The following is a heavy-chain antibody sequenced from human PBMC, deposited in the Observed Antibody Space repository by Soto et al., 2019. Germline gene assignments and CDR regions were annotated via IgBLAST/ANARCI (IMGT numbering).Heavy chain of an antibody. CDR1: GGSISSSSYY. CDR2: IYYSGST. Sequence: SETLSLTCTVSGGSISSSSYYWGWIRQPPGKGLEWIGSIYYSGSTYYNPSLKSRVTISVDTSKNQFSLKLSSVTAADTAVYYCARQRDDYGDYVWGTSGAFAIWGQGTMVTVSS. CDR3: ARQRDDYGDYVWGTSGAFAI. J-gene: IGHJ3*02. V-gene: IGHV4-39*01. D-gene: IGHD4-17*01.